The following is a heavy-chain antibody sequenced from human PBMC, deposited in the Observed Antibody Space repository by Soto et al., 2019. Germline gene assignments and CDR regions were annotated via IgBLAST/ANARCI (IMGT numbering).Heavy chain of an antibody. V-gene: IGHV3-21*01. CDR3: VREREYCSSTSCKTAFDY. J-gene: IGHJ4*02. Sequence: EVQLVESGGGLVKPGGSLRLSCAASGFTFSSYSMNWVHQAPGKGLEWVSSISSSSSYIYYADSVKGRFTISRDNAKNSLYLQMNSLRAEDTAVYYCVREREYCSSTSCKTAFDYWGQGTLVTVSS. CDR1: GFTFSSYS. D-gene: IGHD2-2*01. CDR2: ISSSSSYI.